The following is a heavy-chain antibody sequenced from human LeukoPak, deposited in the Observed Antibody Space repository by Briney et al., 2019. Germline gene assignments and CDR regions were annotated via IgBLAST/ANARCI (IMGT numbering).Heavy chain of an antibody. V-gene: IGHV3-53*01. J-gene: IGHJ5*02. Sequence: PGGSLRLSCVASGFTVSNSYMNWVRQAPGKGLEWVSLIYGGGSTSYADSVKGRFTISRDNSKNTLFLQMNSLRAEDTAIYYCARDPTAVPNTWGQGTLVTVSS. CDR3: ARDPTAVPNT. D-gene: IGHD6-19*01. CDR1: GFTVSNSY. CDR2: IYGGGST.